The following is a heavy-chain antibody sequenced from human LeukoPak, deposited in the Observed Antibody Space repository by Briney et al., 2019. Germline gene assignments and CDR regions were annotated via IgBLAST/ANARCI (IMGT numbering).Heavy chain of an antibody. D-gene: IGHD5-24*01. CDR2: IYPGDSDT. CDR1: GYSFSTYW. J-gene: IGHJ6*03. CDR3: AKVVELATLTGDSYTYSYHMDV. V-gene: IGHV5-51*01. Sequence: GESLKISCQGSGYSFSTYWSGWVRQMPGKGLEWMGFIYPGDSDTRYSPAFQGQVTISADKYISSAYLQRSSLKPSDTAVYYCAKVVELATLTGDSYTYSYHMDVWGKGTAVTVSS.